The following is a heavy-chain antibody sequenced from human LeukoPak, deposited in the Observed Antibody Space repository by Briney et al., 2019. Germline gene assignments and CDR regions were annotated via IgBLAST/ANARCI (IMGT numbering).Heavy chain of an antibody. J-gene: IGHJ6*03. CDR2: ISSSSSTI. Sequence: GGSLRLSCAASGFTFSSYSMNWVRQAPGKGLEWVSYISSSSSTIYYADSVKGRFTISRDNAKNSLYLQMNSLRAEDTAVYYCARTMAWWYYYYMDVWGKGTTVTISS. CDR1: GFTFSSYS. V-gene: IGHV3-48*01. CDR3: ARTMAWWYYYYMDV. D-gene: IGHD2-15*01.